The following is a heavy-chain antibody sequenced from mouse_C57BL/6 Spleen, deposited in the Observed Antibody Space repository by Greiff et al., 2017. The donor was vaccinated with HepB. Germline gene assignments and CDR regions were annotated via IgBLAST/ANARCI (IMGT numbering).Heavy chain of an antibody. CDR3: SREGLRGHAMDY. V-gene: IGHV1-52*01. CDR1: GFTFTSYW. D-gene: IGHD1-1*01. CDR2: IDPSDSET. J-gene: IGHJ4*01. Sequence: VQLQQPGAELVRPGSSVKLSCKASGFTFTSYWMHWVKQRPIQGLEWIGNIDPSDSETHYNQKFKDKATLTVDKSSSTAYMQLSSLTSEDSAVYCCSREGLRGHAMDYWGQGTSVTVSS.